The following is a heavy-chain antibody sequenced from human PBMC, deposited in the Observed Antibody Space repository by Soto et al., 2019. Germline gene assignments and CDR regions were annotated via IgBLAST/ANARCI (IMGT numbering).Heavy chain of an antibody. J-gene: IGHJ6*02. CDR1: GFTVSSNY. CDR2: IYSGGST. Sequence: EVQLVESGGGLIQPGGSLRLSCAASGFTVSSNYMSWVRQAPGKGLEWVSVIYSGGSTYYADSVKGRFTISRDNSKTTLYLQKNGLRAEDTAVYYCARVGATEGNYYYGMDVWGQGTTVTVSS. V-gene: IGHV3-53*01. CDR3: ARVGATEGNYYYGMDV. D-gene: IGHD1-26*01.